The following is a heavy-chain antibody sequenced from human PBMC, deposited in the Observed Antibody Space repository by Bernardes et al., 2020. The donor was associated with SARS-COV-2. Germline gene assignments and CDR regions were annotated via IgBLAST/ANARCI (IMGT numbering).Heavy chain of an antibody. V-gene: IGHV4-39*01. CDR3: AGQEKSSGWYMDPYYFDC. D-gene: IGHD6-19*01. Sequence: ETLSLTCTVSGGSISNSGYYWGWIRQPPGKGLEWIGSIYYSGSTYYNPSLKSRVTISVDTSKNQFSLDLSSVTAADTAVYYCAGQEKSSGWYMDPYYFDCWGQGALVTVSS. CDR2: IYYSGST. CDR1: GGSISNSGYY. J-gene: IGHJ4*02.